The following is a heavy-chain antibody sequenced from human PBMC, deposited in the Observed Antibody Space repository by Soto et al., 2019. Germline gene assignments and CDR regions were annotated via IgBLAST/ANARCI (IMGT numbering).Heavy chain of an antibody. CDR3: ARDPHSSGWSGEVDY. CDR1: GGSISSYY. V-gene: IGHV4-59*01. Sequence: SETLSLTCTVSGGSISSYYWSWIRQPPGKGLEWIGYIYYSGSTNYNPSLKSRVTISVDTSKNQFSLKLSSVTAADTAVYYCARDPHSSGWSGEVDYWGQGTLVTVSS. J-gene: IGHJ4*02. D-gene: IGHD6-19*01. CDR2: IYYSGST.